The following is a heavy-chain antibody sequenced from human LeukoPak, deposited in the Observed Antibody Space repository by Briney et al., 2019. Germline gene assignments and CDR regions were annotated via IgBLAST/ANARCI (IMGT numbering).Heavy chain of an antibody. CDR1: GYTFTGYY. D-gene: IGHD6-13*01. Sequence: GASVKVSCKASGYTFTGYYMHWVRQAPGQGLEWMGWVNPNSGGTYYSQKFQGRVTMTSDTSITTAYMELNRLRSDDTAVYYCARDFQSSRWYDGPGHYFDFWGQGTLVTVSS. CDR3: ARDFQSSRWYDGPGHYFDF. J-gene: IGHJ4*02. V-gene: IGHV1-2*02. CDR2: VNPNSGGT.